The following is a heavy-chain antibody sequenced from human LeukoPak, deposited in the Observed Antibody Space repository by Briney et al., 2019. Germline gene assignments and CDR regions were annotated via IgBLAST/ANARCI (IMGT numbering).Heavy chain of an antibody. CDR1: GGSFSGYY. D-gene: IGHD4-17*01. V-gene: IGHV4-34*01. Sequence: PSETLSLTCAVYGGSFSGYYWSWIRQPPEKGLEWIGEINDSGSTNYNPSLKSRVTISVDTSKNQFSLKLSSVTAADTAVYYCARHEEYGDFYDYWGQGTLVTISS. CDR3: ARHEEYGDFYDY. J-gene: IGHJ4*02. CDR2: INDSGST.